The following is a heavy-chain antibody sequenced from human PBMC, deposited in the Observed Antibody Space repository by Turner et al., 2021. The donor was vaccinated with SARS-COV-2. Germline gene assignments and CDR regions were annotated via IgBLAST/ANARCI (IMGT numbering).Heavy chain of an antibody. J-gene: IGHJ4*02. CDR3: ARHVPIGRGWIYFDN. D-gene: IGHD5-12*01. Sequence: QQQLKESGPGLVKHSETLSLTCTVSGDSINDGYWSWIRQPPGKRREWIGFTSYSGTTNYNPSLMSRVTISLDRPQNQCSLNLDSVSAAYTAVYYCARHVPIGRGWIYFDNWGQVTPVTVSS. CDR1: GDSINDGY. CDR2: TSYSGTT. V-gene: IGHV4-59*08.